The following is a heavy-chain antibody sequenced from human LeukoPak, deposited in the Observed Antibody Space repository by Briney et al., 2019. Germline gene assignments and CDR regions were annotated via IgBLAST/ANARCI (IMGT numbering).Heavy chain of an antibody. V-gene: IGHV4-59*03. D-gene: IGHD1-26*01. Sequence: SETLSLTCTISGDSMSGYCWNWIRQSAGKGPQWIGYICNGGDTNNHPPLNSRVSISLDRSREEFFLNLNSMTAADTAVYYCAAWDESLRAFAVWGQGTRVTVSS. CDR2: ICNGGDT. J-gene: IGHJ3*01. CDR1: GDSMSGYC. CDR3: AAWDESLRAFAV.